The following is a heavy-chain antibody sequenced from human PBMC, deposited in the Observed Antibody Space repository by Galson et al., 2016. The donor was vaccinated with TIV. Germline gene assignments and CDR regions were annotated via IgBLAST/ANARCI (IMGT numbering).Heavy chain of an antibody. D-gene: IGHD5-18*01. CDR2: ISSNSVAL. J-gene: IGHJ6*02. V-gene: IGHV3-9*01. CDR1: GFTFGDFA. CDR3: TKGRGYSYGSPKDYYYGMAD. Sequence: SLRLSCAASGFTFGDFAVHWVRQPPGKGLEWVSVISSNSVALGYADSVKGRFTISRDNAKNSLYLQMSSLRAEDTAVYYCTKGRGYSYGSPKDYYYGMADWGRGTPVTVSS.